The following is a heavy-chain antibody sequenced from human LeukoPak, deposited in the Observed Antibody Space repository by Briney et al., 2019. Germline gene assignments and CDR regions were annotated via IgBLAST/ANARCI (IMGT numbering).Heavy chain of an antibody. CDR3: ARDSFSGIFGVVTTRDYYYGMDV. CDR2: ISAYNGNT. CDR1: GYTFTSYG. V-gene: IGHV1-18*01. J-gene: IGHJ6*02. Sequence: ASVKVSCKASGYTFTSYGISWVRQAPGQGLEWMGWISAYNGNTNYAQKLQGRVTMTTDTSTSTAYMELRSLRSDDTAVYYCARDSFSGIFGVVTTRDYYYGMDVWGQGTTVTVSS. D-gene: IGHD3-3*01.